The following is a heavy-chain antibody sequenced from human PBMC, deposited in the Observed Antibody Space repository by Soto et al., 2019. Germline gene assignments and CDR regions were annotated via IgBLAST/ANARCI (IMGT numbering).Heavy chain of an antibody. CDR3: ARDPSVIAAALFSGMDV. CDR1: GYTFTGDY. J-gene: IGHJ6*02. D-gene: IGHD6-13*01. Sequence: GASVKVSCKASGYTFTGDYMHWVRQAPGQGLEWMEWINPNSGGTNYAQKFQGRVTMTRDTSISTAYMELSRLRSDDTAVYYCARDPSVIAAALFSGMDVWGQGTTVTVSS. V-gene: IGHV1-2*02. CDR2: INPNSGGT.